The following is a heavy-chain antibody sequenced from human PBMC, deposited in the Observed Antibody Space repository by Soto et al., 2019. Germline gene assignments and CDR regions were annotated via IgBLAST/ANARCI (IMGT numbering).Heavy chain of an antibody. CDR1: GGSISSYY. J-gene: IGHJ3*02. V-gene: IGHV4-59*01. Sequence: SETLRLTWTVAGGSISSYYWIWIRPPPGKGLEWIGYIYYSGSTNYNPSLKSRVTISVDTSKNQFSLKLSSVTAADTAVYYCARTREKLVAFDIWGQGTMVTVSS. CDR2: IYYSGST. CDR3: ARTREKLVAFDI.